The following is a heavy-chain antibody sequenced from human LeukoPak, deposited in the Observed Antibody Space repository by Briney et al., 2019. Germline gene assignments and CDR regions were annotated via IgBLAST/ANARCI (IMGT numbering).Heavy chain of an antibody. CDR2: INPSSGGT. Sequence: ASVKVSCKPSGYTFTGYYIHWVRQAPGQGLEWMGWINPSSGGTNYPQNFQGRVTMTRDTSISTAYMELSRLRSDDTAVYYCARGLTTAGVYWGQGTLVTVSS. CDR1: GYTFTGYY. CDR3: ARGLTTAGVY. J-gene: IGHJ4*02. V-gene: IGHV1-2*02. D-gene: IGHD4-17*01.